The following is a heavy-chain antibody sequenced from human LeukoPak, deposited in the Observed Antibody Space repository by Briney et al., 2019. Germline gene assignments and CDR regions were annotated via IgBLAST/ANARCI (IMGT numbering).Heavy chain of an antibody. CDR1: GFTFSSYT. Sequence: GGSLRLSCAASGFTFSSYTMNWVRQAPGKGLEWVSYISSSSSTIYYADSVKGRFTISRDNAKNSLYLQMNSLRDGDTAVYYCARYVDTTMLKWGQGTLVTVSS. D-gene: IGHD5-18*01. J-gene: IGHJ4*02. CDR2: ISSSSSTI. V-gene: IGHV3-48*02. CDR3: ARYVDTTMLK.